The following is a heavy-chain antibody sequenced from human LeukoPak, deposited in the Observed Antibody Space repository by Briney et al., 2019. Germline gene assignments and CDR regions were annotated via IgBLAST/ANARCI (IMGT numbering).Heavy chain of an antibody. Sequence: SETLSLTCTVSGGSISSYYWSWLRQPPGKGLEWIGYIYYSGSTNYNPSLKSRVTISVHTSKNQFSLKLSSVTAPDTAVYYCARALAVAGFDYWGQGTLVTVSS. D-gene: IGHD6-19*01. CDR1: GGSISSYY. CDR3: ARALAVAGFDY. J-gene: IGHJ4*02. V-gene: IGHV4-59*01. CDR2: IYYSGST.